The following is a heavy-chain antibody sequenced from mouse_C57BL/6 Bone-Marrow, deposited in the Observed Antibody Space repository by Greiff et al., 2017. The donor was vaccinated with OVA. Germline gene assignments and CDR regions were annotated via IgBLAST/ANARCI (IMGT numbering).Heavy chain of an antibody. V-gene: IGHV1-81*01. CDR2: IYPRSGNT. CDR3: ARVFITTVVAPFDY. D-gene: IGHD1-1*01. J-gene: IGHJ2*01. Sequence: QVQLQQSGAELARPGASVKLSCKASGYTFTSYGISWVKQRTGQGLEWIGEIYPRSGNTYYNEKFKGKATLTADKSSSTAYMEIRSLTSEDSAVYFCARVFITTVVAPFDYWGQGTTLTVSS. CDR1: GYTFTSYG.